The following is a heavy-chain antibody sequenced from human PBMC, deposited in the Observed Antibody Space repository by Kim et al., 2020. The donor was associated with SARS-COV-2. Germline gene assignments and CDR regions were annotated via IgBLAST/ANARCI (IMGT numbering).Heavy chain of an antibody. CDR1: GGSISSSSYY. J-gene: IGHJ5*02. CDR3: AREGGDYYGSGSYRGWFDP. V-gene: IGHV4-39*07. D-gene: IGHD3-10*01. Sequence: SETLSLTCTVSGGSISSSSYYWGWIRQPPGKGLEWIGSIYYSGSTYYNPSLKSRVTISVDTSKNQFSLKLSSVTAADTAVYYCAREGGDYYGSGSYRGWFDPWGQGTLVTVSS. CDR2: IYYSGST.